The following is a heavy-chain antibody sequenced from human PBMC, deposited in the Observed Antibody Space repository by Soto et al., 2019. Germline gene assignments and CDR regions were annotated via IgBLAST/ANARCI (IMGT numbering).Heavy chain of an antibody. CDR1: GFTFSSYA. CDR2: ITGSGGST. J-gene: IGHJ4*02. D-gene: IGHD3-10*01. CDR3: ARDYNGGHDY. V-gene: IGHV3-23*01. Sequence: GGSLRLSCAASGFTFSSYAMSWVRQAPGEGLEWVSVITGSGGSTYYADSVKGRFTISRDNAKNTLYLQMNSLRAEDTAVYYCARDYNGGHDYWGQGTLVTVSS.